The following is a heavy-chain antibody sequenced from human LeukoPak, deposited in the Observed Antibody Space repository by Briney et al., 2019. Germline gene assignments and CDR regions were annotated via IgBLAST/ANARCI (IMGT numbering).Heavy chain of an antibody. D-gene: IGHD3-16*01. V-gene: IGHV1-8*02. CDR2: MNPNSGNT. J-gene: IGHJ4*02. CDR3: ARAQGRGVRSPLGY. CDR1: GGTFSSYA. Sequence: ASVKVSCKASGGTFSSYAISWVRQATGQGLEWMGWMNPNSGNTGYAQKFQGRVTMTRNTSISTAYMELSSLRSEDTAVYYCARAQGRGVRSPLGYWGQGTLVTVSS.